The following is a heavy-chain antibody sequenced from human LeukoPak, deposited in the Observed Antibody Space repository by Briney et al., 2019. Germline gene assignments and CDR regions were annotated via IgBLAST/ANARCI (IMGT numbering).Heavy chain of an antibody. J-gene: IGHJ4*02. CDR1: GDSISRSSYF. CDR3: TRDMEYPGAGFDY. V-gene: IGHV4-39*07. Sequence: SETLSLTCTVSGDSISRSSYFWAWIRQPPGKGLEWIGSVYSSGSTYYNPSLRSQITISVDTSKNQFSLKLTSVAAADTAMYYCTRDMEYPGAGFDYWGQGIPVTVSS. CDR2: VYSSGST. D-gene: IGHD3-3*01.